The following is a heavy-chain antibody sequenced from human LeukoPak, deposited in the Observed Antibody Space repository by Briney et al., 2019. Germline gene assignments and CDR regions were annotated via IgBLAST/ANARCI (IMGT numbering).Heavy chain of an antibody. J-gene: IGHJ4*02. V-gene: IGHV3-7*03. CDR3: ARDRGGKDF. Sequence: PGASLRLSCTASGFFFSSYWMSWVRQAPGKGLEWVANIKDDESQKYYGDSVKGRFTISRDNAKKSLYLQMNSLRADDTAVYYCARDRGGKDFWGQGTLVVVSS. CDR1: GFFFSSYW. CDR2: IKDDESQK. D-gene: IGHD1-1*01.